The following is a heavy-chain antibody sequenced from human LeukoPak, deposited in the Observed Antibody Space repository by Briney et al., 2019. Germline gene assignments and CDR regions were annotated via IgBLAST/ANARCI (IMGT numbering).Heavy chain of an antibody. Sequence: SETLSLTCIVCRGSISSSSYYWGWIRQPPGKGLEWIGSIYYSGSTYYTPSLKSRLTISVDTSKNQFSLKLSSVTAADTAAYYCAREVGDDYYGSGSYYNHYWGQGTLVTVSS. V-gene: IGHV4-39*02. CDR3: AREVGDDYYGSGSYYNHY. CDR2: IYYSGST. CDR1: RGSISSSSYY. J-gene: IGHJ4*02. D-gene: IGHD3-10*01.